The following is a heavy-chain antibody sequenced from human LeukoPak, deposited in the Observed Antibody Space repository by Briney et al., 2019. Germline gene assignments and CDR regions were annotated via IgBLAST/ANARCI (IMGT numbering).Heavy chain of an antibody. V-gene: IGHV3-20*04. CDR1: GFTFDDHG. CDR3: ARSSTSERPDFDY. J-gene: IGHJ4*02. D-gene: IGHD2-2*01. CDR2: INWNGYST. Sequence: GGSLRLSCAASGFTFDDHGMSWVRQAPGKGLEWVSGINWNGYSTGYADSVRGRFTISRDNAKNSLYLQMNSLRAEDTAVYYCARSSTSERPDFDYWGQGTLVTVSS.